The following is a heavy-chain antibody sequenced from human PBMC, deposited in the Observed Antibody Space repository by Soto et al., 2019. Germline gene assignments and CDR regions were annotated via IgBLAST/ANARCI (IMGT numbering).Heavy chain of an antibody. CDR1: GFTFISYG. CDR2: ISYDGSDK. J-gene: IGHJ4*02. D-gene: IGHD6-19*01. V-gene: IGHV3-30*18. CDR3: VKSHSSGWYYFDY. Sequence: GESLRLSCAASGFTFISYGMHWVRQAPGKGLEWVAVISYDGSDKYYADSVKGRFTISRDNSKNTLFLQMNSLRAEDTAVYYCVKSHSSGWYYFDYWGQGALVTVSS.